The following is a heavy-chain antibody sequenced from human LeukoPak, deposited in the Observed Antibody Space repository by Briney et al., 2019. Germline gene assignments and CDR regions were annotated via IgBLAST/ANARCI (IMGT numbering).Heavy chain of an antibody. Sequence: GSLRLSCAVSGFPFSTFWMSWVRQAPGKGLEWIGSIYYSGSTYYNPSLKSRVTISVDTSKNQFSLKLSSVTAADTAVYYCAREGQGTSYFDHWGQGTLVTVSS. CDR1: GFPFSTFW. J-gene: IGHJ4*02. CDR2: IYYSGST. V-gene: IGHV4-39*07. CDR3: AREGQGTSYFDH.